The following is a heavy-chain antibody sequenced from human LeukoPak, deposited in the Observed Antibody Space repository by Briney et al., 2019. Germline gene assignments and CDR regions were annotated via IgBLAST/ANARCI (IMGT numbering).Heavy chain of an antibody. D-gene: IGHD3-22*01. CDR3: AREDSSDYYPHAFDI. J-gene: IGHJ3*02. CDR2: ISYDGSNK. V-gene: IGHV3-30-3*01. CDR1: GFTFSSYA. Sequence: PGGSLRLSCAASGFTFSSYAMHWVRQAPGKGLEWVAVISYDGSNKYYADSVKGRFTISRDNSKNTLYLQMNSLRAEDTAVYYCAREDSSDYYPHAFDIWGQGTMVTVSS.